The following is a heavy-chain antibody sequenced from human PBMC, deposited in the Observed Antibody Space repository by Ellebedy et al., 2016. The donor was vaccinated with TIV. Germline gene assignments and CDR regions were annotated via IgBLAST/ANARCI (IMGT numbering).Heavy chain of an antibody. CDR2: ISHDGSNK. Sequence: GESLKISXAASGFTFSTYAIHWVRQAPGRGLECVALISHDGSNKNYADSVKGRFTTSRDNSKNTLFLQMNSLRDEDTAVYYCARDAFGSIDYWGQGTLVTVSS. D-gene: IGHD3-3*01. J-gene: IGHJ4*02. CDR1: GFTFSTYA. CDR3: ARDAFGSIDY. V-gene: IGHV3-30-3*01.